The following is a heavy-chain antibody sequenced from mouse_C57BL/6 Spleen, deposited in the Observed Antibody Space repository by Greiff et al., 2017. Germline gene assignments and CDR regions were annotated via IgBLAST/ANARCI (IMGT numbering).Heavy chain of an antibody. CDR3: ARDYYDGSSYVAY. Sequence: QVQLQQPGAELVKPGASVKLSCKASGYTFTSYWMHWVKQRPGQGLEWIGMIHPNSGSTNYNEKFKSKATLTVDKSSSTAYMQLSSLTSEDSAVYYCARDYYDGSSYVAYWGQGTLVTVSA. V-gene: IGHV1-64*01. CDR2: IHPNSGST. D-gene: IGHD1-1*01. J-gene: IGHJ3*01. CDR1: GYTFTSYW.